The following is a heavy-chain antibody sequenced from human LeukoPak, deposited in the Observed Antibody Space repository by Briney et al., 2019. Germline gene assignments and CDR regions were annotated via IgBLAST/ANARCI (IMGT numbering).Heavy chain of an antibody. CDR3: AREEQLVGIDY. D-gene: IGHD6-6*01. CDR2: INPSGGST. V-gene: IGHV1-46*01. Sequence: EASVKVSCKASRYTFTSDYMHWVRQAPGQGLEWMGIINPSGGSTSYAQKFQGRVTMTRDTSTSTVYMELSSLRSEDTAVYYCAREEQLVGIDYWGQGTLVTVSS. J-gene: IGHJ4*02. CDR1: RYTFTSDY.